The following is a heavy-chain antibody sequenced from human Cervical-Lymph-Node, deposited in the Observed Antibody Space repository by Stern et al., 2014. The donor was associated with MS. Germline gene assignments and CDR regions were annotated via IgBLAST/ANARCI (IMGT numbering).Heavy chain of an antibody. V-gene: IGHV1-69*01. Sequence: QVQLVQSGAEVKKPGSSVTVSCKASGGTFSNHAITWVRQAPGRGLEWMGDTNPIFGSTNDAQKFQGRVTMTADESTATAYMELTSLRSDDTAVYYCAGDRHSSGFDHWGQGTLVTVSS. CDR2: TNPIFGST. CDR1: GGTFSNHA. D-gene: IGHD3-22*01. J-gene: IGHJ4*02. CDR3: AGDRHSSGFDH.